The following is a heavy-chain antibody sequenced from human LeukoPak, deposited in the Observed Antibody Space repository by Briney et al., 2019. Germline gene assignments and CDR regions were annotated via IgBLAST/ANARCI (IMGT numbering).Heavy chain of an antibody. Sequence: SQTLSLTCTVSGGSISSGGSYWSWIRQHPGKGLEWIGYVYYTGSTNYNPSLKSRVTMFEDKSKNQFSLRLYSVTVADTAVYYCARHFAYSSTSYFDYWGQGSLVTVSS. CDR2: VYYTGST. CDR1: GGSISSGGSY. CDR3: ARHFAYSSTSYFDY. J-gene: IGHJ4*02. D-gene: IGHD6-6*01. V-gene: IGHV4-31*03.